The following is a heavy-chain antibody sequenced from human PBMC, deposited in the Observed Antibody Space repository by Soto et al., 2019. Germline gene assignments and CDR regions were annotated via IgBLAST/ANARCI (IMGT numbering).Heavy chain of an antibody. J-gene: IGHJ4*02. CDR1: GYTFTSYG. V-gene: IGHV1-18*01. CDR2: ISAYHGNT. D-gene: IGHD3-22*01. CDR3: ARDYYYSSGYYLN. Sequence: QVQLVQSGAEVKKPGASVKVSCQASGYTFTSYGITWVRQAPGQGLEWMGWISAYHGNTNYAQKLQGRVTMTTDTPTSTAYTELRSLRSDDTAVYYCARDYYYSSGYYLNWGQGTLVTVAS.